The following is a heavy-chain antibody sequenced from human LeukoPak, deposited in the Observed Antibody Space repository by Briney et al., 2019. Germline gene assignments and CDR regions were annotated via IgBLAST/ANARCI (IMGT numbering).Heavy chain of an antibody. V-gene: IGHV3-74*01. D-gene: IGHD5-18*01. Sequence: PGVSLRLSCAASGNYWMHWVRQAPGKGLVWVSHINSDGSWTSYADSVKGRFTISKDNAKNSLYLQMNSLRAEDTAVYYCAASSLRGYSYGYLDCWGQGTLLTVSS. J-gene: IGHJ4*02. CDR1: GNYW. CDR3: AASSLRGYSYGYLDC. CDR2: INSDGSWT.